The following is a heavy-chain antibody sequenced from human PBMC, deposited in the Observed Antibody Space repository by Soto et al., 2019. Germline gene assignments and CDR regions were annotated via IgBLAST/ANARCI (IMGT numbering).Heavy chain of an antibody. J-gene: IGHJ6*02. CDR1: GFTFSPYA. V-gene: IGHV3-23*01. Sequence: EVQLLESGGGLVQPGGSLRLSCAASGFTFSPYAMSWVRQAPGKGLEWVSSISGSGGSTNYADSVKGRFTVSRDNSKRTLSLQMNSLREEDTAIYYCAKGLRRLLRTQYYYGLDAWGRGTTVTLSS. CDR2: ISGSGGST. CDR3: AKGLRRLLRTQYYYGLDA. D-gene: IGHD3-10*01.